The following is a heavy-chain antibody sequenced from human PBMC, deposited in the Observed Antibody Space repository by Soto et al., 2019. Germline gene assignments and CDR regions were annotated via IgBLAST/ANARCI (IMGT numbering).Heavy chain of an antibody. J-gene: IGHJ5*02. V-gene: IGHV1-18*04. CDR3: AVDGRDYGCGAYCHWFGH. Sequence: AAVKVTFQAAGNTYLRYGINWVRQAPGQGLEWMGGISIHNGDTNNAPNLQGRITMTPDTSTRTTYMEVRSLRSDDTGVYYCAVDGRDYGCGAYCHWFGHWGQGTLVTVPS. CDR1: GNTYLRYG. D-gene: IGHD2-21*02. CDR2: ISIHNGDT.